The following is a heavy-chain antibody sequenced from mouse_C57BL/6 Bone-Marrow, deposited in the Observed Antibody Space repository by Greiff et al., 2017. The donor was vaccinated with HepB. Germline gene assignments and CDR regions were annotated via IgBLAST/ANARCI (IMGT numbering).Heavy chain of an antibody. D-gene: IGHD2-3*01. CDR3: ARFHDGAWYFDV. Sequence: VQLQQPGAELVKPGASVKLSCKASGYTFTSYWMHWVKQRPGQGLEWIGMIHPNSGSTNYNEKFKSKATLTVDKSSSTAYMQLSSLTSEDSAVYYWARFHDGAWYFDVWGTGTPVTVSS. V-gene: IGHV1-64*01. CDR1: GYTFTSYW. CDR2: IHPNSGST. J-gene: IGHJ1*03.